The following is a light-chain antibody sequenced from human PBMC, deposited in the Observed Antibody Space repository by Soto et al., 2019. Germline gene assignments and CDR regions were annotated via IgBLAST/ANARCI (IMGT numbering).Light chain of an antibody. Sequence: IVLTQSPGTLSLSPGERATLACRASQSVGRDYLAWYQQKPDQAPRLLLYRTSTRATGIPDRFSGSGSGTDFTLTISRLEPEDFAVYYCQQYGSSSYTFGQGTKLEIK. CDR1: QSVGRDY. CDR2: RTS. J-gene: IGKJ2*01. V-gene: IGKV3-20*01. CDR3: QQYGSSSYT.